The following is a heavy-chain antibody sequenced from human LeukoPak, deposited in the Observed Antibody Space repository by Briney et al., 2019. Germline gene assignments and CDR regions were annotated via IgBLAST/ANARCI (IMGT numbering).Heavy chain of an antibody. V-gene: IGHV3-23*01. CDR1: GFTFSSYA. CDR2: ISGSGGST. CDR3: AKDRDVWGSLLDY. J-gene: IGHJ4*02. Sequence: GGSLRPSCAASGFTFSSYAMSWVRQAPGEGLVWVSTISGSGGSTHYADSVKGRFTISRDNSKNTLYLQMNSLRAEDTAVYYCAKDRDVWGSLLDYWGQGTLVTVSS. D-gene: IGHD3-16*01.